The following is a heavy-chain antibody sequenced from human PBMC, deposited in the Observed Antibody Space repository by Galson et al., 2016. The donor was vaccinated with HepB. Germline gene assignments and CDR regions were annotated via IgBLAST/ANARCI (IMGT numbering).Heavy chain of an antibody. Sequence: PALVKPTQTLTLTCTFSGFSLSTSGVGVGWIRQSPGRALEWPALIYWDDDTRYSPSPTSRLTITKDTSKNQVVLIMTNMDPVDTATYYCAHSRVGATGDYYYVMDVWGQGTTVTVSS. CDR1: GFSLSTSGVG. V-gene: IGHV2-5*02. CDR2: IYWDDDT. CDR3: AHSRVGATGDYYYVMDV. J-gene: IGHJ6*02. D-gene: IGHD1-26*01.